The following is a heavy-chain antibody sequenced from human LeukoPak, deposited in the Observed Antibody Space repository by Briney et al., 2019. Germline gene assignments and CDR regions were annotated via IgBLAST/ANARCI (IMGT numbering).Heavy chain of an antibody. CDR3: ARDCDRSGYYCY. CDR2: INPNSGGT. J-gene: IGHJ4*02. V-gene: IGHV1-2*02. CDR1: GYTFTAYY. D-gene: IGHD3-22*01. Sequence: ASVKVSCKASGYTFTAYYMHWVRQAPGQGLEWLGWINPNSGGTNYAQKFQGRVTMTRDTSITTAYMELRSLRSDDTAVYYCARDCDRSGYYCYWGQGTLVTVSS.